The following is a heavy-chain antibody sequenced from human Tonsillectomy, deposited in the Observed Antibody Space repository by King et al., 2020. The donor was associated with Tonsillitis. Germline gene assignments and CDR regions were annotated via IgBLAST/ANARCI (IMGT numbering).Heavy chain of an antibody. CDR3: ARSRDGYNYFDY. V-gene: IGHV1-69*09. D-gene: IGHD5-24*01. CDR1: GGTFSSYA. CDR2: IIPILGIA. J-gene: IGHJ4*02. Sequence: VQLVESGAEVKKPGSSVKVSCKASGGTFSSYAISWVRQAPGQGLEWMGRIIPILGIANYAQKFQGRVTITAYKSTSTAYMELSSLRSEDTAVYYCARSRDGYNYFDYWGQGTLVTVSS.